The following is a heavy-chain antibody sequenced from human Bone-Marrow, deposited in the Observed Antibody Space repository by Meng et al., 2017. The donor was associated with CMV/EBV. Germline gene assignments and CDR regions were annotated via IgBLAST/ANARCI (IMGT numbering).Heavy chain of an antibody. CDR3: VVVPAASNYYYGMDV. D-gene: IGHD2-2*01. V-gene: IGHV1-69*02. CDR2: IIPILGIA. CDR1: GGTFSSYT. J-gene: IGHJ6*02. Sequence: SVKVSCKASGGTFSSYTISWVRQAPGQGLEWMGRIIPILGIANYAQKFQGRVTITADKSTSTAYMELSSLRSEDTAVYYCVVVPAASNYYYGMDVWAKGPRSPSP.